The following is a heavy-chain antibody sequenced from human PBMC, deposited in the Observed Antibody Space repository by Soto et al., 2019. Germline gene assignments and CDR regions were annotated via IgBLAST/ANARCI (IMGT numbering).Heavy chain of an antibody. J-gene: IGHJ3*02. Sequence: QVHLVQSGAEVKKPASSVKVSCKAAGGTFSTYTLIWVRQAPGQGLEWMGRIIPMLAVTNSAQRLQGRVTLTADKSTSTAFMELTSLRSDDTAVYYCSIGSWSAETFDIWGQGTMVTVSS. CDR1: GGTFSTYT. CDR3: SIGSWSAETFDI. CDR2: IIPMLAVT. D-gene: IGHD2-2*01. V-gene: IGHV1-69*02.